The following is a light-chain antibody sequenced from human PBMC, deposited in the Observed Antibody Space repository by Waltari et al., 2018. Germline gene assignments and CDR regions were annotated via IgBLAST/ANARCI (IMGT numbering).Light chain of an antibody. CDR3: QKYGTLPAT. Sequence: SPGERATLSCRASQSVRRFLAWYQQKLGQAPRLLIYEATSRATGIPDRFSGSGFGTDFSLIISRLEPEDFAVYYCQKYGTLPATFGQGTKVEIK. J-gene: IGKJ1*01. CDR1: QSVRRF. CDR2: EAT. V-gene: IGKV3-20*01.